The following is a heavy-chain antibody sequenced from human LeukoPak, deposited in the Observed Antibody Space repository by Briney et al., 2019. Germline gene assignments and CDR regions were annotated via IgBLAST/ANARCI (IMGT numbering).Heavy chain of an antibody. CDR2: IYYSGGT. V-gene: IGHV4-59*08. J-gene: IGHJ4*02. CDR3: ASGYDQYYFDY. CDR1: GGSISSYY. D-gene: IGHD5-12*01. Sequence: PSETLSLTCTVSGGSISSYYWSWIRQPPGKGLEWIGYIYYSGGTNYNPSLKSRVTISVDTSKNQFSLKLSSVTAADTAVYYCASGYDQYYFDYWGQGPWSPSPQ.